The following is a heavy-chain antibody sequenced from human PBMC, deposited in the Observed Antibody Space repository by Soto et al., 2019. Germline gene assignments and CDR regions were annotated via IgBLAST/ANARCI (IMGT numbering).Heavy chain of an antibody. CDR1: GFTFSSYS. J-gene: IGHJ3*02. D-gene: IGHD2-15*01. V-gene: IGHV3-23*01. CDR2: ISGGT. CDR3: AKLLPRAFDI. Sequence: SGGSLRLSCAASGFTFSSYSMSWVRQAPGKGLEWVSTISGGTYYSDSVKGRFTISRDNSKNTMYLQMDSLRAEDTAVYYCAKLLPRAFDIWGQGTMVTVSS.